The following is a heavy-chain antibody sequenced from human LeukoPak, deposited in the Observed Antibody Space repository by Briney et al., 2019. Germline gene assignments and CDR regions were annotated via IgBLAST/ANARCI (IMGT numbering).Heavy chain of an antibody. CDR1: GFTFTTYW. Sequence: PGGSLRLSCAASGFTFTTYWMSWVRQAPGQGLEWVANINQDGNEKYYVDSVKGRFTISRDNAKNSLYLQMNSLRAEDTAVYYCARGRGGDCYSCWFDPWGQGTLVTVSS. CDR3: ARGRGGDCYSCWFDP. D-gene: IGHD2-21*02. CDR2: INQDGNEK. V-gene: IGHV3-7*01. J-gene: IGHJ5*02.